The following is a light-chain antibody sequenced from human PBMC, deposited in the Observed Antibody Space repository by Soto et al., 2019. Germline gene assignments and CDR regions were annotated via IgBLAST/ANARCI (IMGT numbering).Light chain of an antibody. Sequence: AIQLTQSPSSLSASVGDRVTITCRASQGISSALAWYQQKPGKAPKLLIYDASSLESGVPSRFSGSGSGTDFILTISSLQPEDFATYYCQQFNSYPPIFTFGPGTKVDIK. CDR1: QGISSA. J-gene: IGKJ3*01. CDR2: DAS. CDR3: QQFNSYPPIFT. V-gene: IGKV1-13*02.